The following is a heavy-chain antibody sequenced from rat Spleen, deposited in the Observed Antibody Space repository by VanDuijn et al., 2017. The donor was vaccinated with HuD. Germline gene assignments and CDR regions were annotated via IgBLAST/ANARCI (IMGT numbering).Heavy chain of an antibody. Sequence: EVQLVESGGGLVQPGRSMKLSCAASGFTFSNYDMAWVRQAPKKGLEWVAYISTGGDNTYYRDSVKGRFTISRDNAKSTLYLQMDSLRSEDTATYYCARETGYNSYFDYWGQGVMVTVSS. V-gene: IGHV5-25*01. D-gene: IGHD1-4*01. CDR3: ARETGYNSYFDY. CDR1: GFTFSNYD. J-gene: IGHJ2*01. CDR2: ISTGGDNT.